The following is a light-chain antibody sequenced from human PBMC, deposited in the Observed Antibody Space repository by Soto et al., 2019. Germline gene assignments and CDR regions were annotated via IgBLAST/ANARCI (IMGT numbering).Light chain of an antibody. CDR1: QTVLYSSNKKNY. CDR3: QQYFSTPRT. Sequence: DIVLTQFPDSLAVSLGGSATITCKSSQTVLYSSNKKNYLSWYQKKSGQPPKLLIYWASTRESGVPDRFSGSGSGTDFTLTISSLQAEDVAVYYCQQYFSTPRTFGQGTKVDI. J-gene: IGKJ1*01. CDR2: WAS. V-gene: IGKV4-1*01.